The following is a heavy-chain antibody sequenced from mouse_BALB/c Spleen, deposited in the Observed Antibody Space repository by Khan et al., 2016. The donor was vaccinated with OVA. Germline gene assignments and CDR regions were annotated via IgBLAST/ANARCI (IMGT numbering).Heavy chain of an antibody. CDR1: GYTFTDFL. Sequence: QVQLKESGPELVKPGASVKMSCKASGYTFTDFLISWVKQRTGQGLEWIGEIYPGSTYTYYNEKFKGKATLTSDKSSNTVYMQLSSLTSEDSAVYFWARAGYGGFAFWGQGTLVTVSA. J-gene: IGHJ3*01. V-gene: IGHV1-77*01. D-gene: IGHD3-2*02. CDR3: ARAGYGGFAF. CDR2: IYPGSTYT.